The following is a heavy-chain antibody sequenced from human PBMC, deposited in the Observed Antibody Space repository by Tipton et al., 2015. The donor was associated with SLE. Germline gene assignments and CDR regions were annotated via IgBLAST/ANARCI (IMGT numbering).Heavy chain of an antibody. Sequence: TLSLTCAVYGGSFSGYYWSWIRQPPGKGLEWIGEINHSGSTYYNPSLKSRVTISVDTSKNQFSLKLSSVTAADTAVYYCARTVVVITVGAFDIWGQGTMVTVSS. J-gene: IGHJ3*02. CDR1: GGSFSGYY. D-gene: IGHD3-22*01. CDR2: INHSGST. CDR3: ARTVVVITVGAFDI. V-gene: IGHV4-34*01.